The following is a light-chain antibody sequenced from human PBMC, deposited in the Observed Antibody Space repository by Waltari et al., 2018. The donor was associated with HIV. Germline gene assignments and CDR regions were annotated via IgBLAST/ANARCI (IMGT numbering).Light chain of an antibody. Sequence: QSVLTQPPSVSGAPGQRVTISCTGTTSHIGAGYDVHWYQQPPGTAPKLLVFGNTNRPSGVPDRFSGSKSGTSASLAITGLRAGDEGDYYCQSYDNALSGSLFGGGTKVTVL. CDR2: GNT. CDR3: QSYDNALSGSL. J-gene: IGLJ2*01. CDR1: TSHIGAGYD. V-gene: IGLV1-40*01.